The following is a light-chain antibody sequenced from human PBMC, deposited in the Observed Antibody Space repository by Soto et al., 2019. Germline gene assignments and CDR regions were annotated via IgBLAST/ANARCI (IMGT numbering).Light chain of an antibody. Sequence: DIPMTQSPASLSASVGDRVTITCQASQDISNHLNCYQQKPGKAPKLLIYDASNLETGVPSRISRSGCGTDFTVTISSLQPEDFATYSCQQYYNLPITFGQGTRLEIK. CDR3: QQYYNLPIT. CDR2: DAS. V-gene: IGKV1-33*01. CDR1: QDISNH. J-gene: IGKJ5*01.